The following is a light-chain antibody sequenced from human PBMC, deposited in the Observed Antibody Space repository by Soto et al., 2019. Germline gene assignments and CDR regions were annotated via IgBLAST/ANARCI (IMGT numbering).Light chain of an antibody. CDR3: RQYVSYPVT. CDR1: QSISNS. Sequence: DIQMTQSPSTLSASVGDRVTITCRASQSISNSLAWYQQKPGKAPNLLIYKASSLEGAVQSRFSGSGSGTEFTLTISSLQPDDVATYYCRQYVSYPVTFGGGTKVEMK. CDR2: KAS. V-gene: IGKV1-5*03. J-gene: IGKJ4*01.